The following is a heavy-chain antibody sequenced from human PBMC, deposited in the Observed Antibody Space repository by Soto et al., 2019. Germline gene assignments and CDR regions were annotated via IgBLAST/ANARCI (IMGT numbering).Heavy chain of an antibody. CDR1: GYIFVNYG. J-gene: IGHJ6*02. CDR3: VMVDNYVTPTPQDV. Sequence: QVQLVQSGDEVKKPGASVKVSCKASGYIFVNYGIAWVRQAPGQGLEWMGWISPYTGNTHSATKVQGRLTMYTDTSTSTAYMDLGSLTSDDTAVYYCVMVDNYVTPTPQDVWGQGTTVTVSS. V-gene: IGHV1-18*01. D-gene: IGHD3-16*01. CDR2: ISPYTGNT.